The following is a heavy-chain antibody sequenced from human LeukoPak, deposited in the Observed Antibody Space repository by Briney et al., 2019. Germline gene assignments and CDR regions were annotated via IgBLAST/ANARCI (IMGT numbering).Heavy chain of an antibody. Sequence: PSETLSLTCTVSGGSISSSNYYWGWIRQPPGKGLEWIGNIYYSGTTYYNPSLKSRVTISVDTSKNQFSLKLSSVTAADTAVYYCARQVSTMPRYHYYYGMDVWGQGTTVTVSS. V-gene: IGHV4-39*01. CDR2: IYYSGTT. J-gene: IGHJ6*02. D-gene: IGHD5/OR15-5a*01. CDR1: GGSISSSNYY. CDR3: ARQVSTMPRYHYYYGMDV.